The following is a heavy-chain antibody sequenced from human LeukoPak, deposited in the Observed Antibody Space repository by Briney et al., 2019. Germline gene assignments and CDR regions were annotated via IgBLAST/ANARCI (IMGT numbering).Heavy chain of an antibody. CDR2: IYYTGST. J-gene: IGHJ4*02. D-gene: IGHD6-13*01. CDR3: ARDRPGGSSLDY. CDR1: GGSISRDY. V-gene: IGHV4-59*01. Sequence: SETLSLTCAASGGSISRDYWSWIRQPPGKGLEWIGYIYYTGSTNYNPSLKSRVTISVDTSKNQFSLKLSSVTAADTAVYYCARDRPGGSSLDYWGQGTLVTVSS.